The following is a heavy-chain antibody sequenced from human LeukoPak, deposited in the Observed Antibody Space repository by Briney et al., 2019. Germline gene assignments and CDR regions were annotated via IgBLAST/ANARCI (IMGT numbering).Heavy chain of an antibody. CDR1: GFTFSTYA. CDR2: ISTNGGST. Sequence: GGSLRLSCSASGFTFSTYAMHWVRQAPGKGLEYVSAISTNGGSTYYADSVKGRFTISRDNSKNTVYLQMSSLRAEDTAVYYCAKGPDSGGDYWGQGALVTVSS. V-gene: IGHV3-64D*06. J-gene: IGHJ4*02. CDR3: AKGPDSGGDY. D-gene: IGHD2-15*01.